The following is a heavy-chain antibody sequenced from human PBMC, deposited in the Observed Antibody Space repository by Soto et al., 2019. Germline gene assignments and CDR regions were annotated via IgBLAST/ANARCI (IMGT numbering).Heavy chain of an antibody. CDR1: GFKFGDYA. J-gene: IGHJ6*02. CDR3: AKDRGPCSGNKCSSLYYYYGMDV. V-gene: IGHV3-9*01. D-gene: IGHD2-15*01. Sequence: GGSLRLSCEASGFKFGDYAMHWVRQAPGKGLEWVSGVSWDSEIVGYADSVKGRFTISRDNAKNSLYLEMNSLRTEDTALYYCAKDRGPCSGNKCSSLYYYYGMDVWGQGTTVTVSS. CDR2: VSWDSEIV.